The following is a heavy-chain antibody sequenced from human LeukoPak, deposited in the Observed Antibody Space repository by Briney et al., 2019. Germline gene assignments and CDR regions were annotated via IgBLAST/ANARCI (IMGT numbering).Heavy chain of an antibody. V-gene: IGHV4-59*12. J-gene: IGHJ4*02. D-gene: IGHD5-24*01. CDR3: ARLDAAAGRYLQFFY. CDR1: GGSISNYY. CDR2: IHDSRST. Sequence: SETLSLTCTVSGGSISNYYRSWIRQSPEKGLEWIGYIHDSRSTNYNPSLKSRVTISVDTSKNQFSLKLSSVTAADTAVYYCARLDAAAGRYLQFFYWGQGTLVTVSS.